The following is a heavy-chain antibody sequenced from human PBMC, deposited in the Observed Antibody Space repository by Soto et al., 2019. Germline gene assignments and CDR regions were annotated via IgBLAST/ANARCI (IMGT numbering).Heavy chain of an antibody. CDR2: ISAGGSDI. V-gene: IGHV3-11*01. CDR1: GFTFSYYY. Sequence: PGGSLRLSCASSGFTFSYYYMIWIRQAPGKGLEWVAYISAGGSDIYYGDSVKGRFTVSRDNTKKSLYLQMSNLRADDTAIYYCASLPQGYYDRSGRPVDYWGHGTLVTVSS. CDR3: ASLPQGYYDRSGRPVDY. J-gene: IGHJ4*01. D-gene: IGHD3-22*01.